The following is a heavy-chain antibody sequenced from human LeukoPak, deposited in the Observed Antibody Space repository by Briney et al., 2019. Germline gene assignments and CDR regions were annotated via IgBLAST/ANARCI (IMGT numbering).Heavy chain of an antibody. CDR3: ARDRAPYSSFYNPLVPNPQYNWFDP. V-gene: IGHV4-39*07. D-gene: IGHD6-19*01. J-gene: IGHJ5*02. CDR2: IYYSGST. Sequence: SETLSLTCTVSGVSISSSSYYWGWIRQPPGKGLEWIGSIYYSGSTYYNPSLKSRVTISVDTSKNQFSLKLSSVTAADTAVYYCARDRAPYSSFYNPLVPNPQYNWFDPWGQGTLVTVSS. CDR1: GVSISSSSYY.